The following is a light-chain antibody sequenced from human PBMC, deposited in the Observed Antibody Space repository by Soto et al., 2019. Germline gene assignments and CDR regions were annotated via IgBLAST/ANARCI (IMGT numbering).Light chain of an antibody. CDR3: QHYASSPLT. CDR2: GAS. Sequence: DIVLTQSPGTLSLSPGERATLSCRASQTVDSSYLAWYQQRPGQAPSLLIYGASSRATGFPDRFSGSGSGTDFTLTISRLEPGDSAVYYCQHYASSPLTFGGGTKVESK. CDR1: QTVDSSY. J-gene: IGKJ4*01. V-gene: IGKV3-20*01.